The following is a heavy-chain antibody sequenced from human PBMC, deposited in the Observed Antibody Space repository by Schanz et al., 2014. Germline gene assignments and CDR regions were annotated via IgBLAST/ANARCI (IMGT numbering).Heavy chain of an antibody. CDR3: ARGIITMFRGGDVGAFDI. CDR1: GFTFSDYY. V-gene: IGHV3-11*06. Sequence: QVQLVDSGGGLVKPGGSLRLSCAASGFTFSDYYMTWIRQAPGKGLEWVSDISDSGDSTHYADSVQGRFTISRDNSKNALYLQMDSLRAEDTAVYYCARGIITMFRGGDVGAFDIWGQGTMVTVSS. CDR2: ISDSGDST. J-gene: IGHJ3*02. D-gene: IGHD3-10*01.